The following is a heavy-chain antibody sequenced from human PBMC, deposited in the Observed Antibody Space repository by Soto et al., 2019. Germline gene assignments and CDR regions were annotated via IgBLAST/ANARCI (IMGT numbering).Heavy chain of an antibody. Sequence: GGSLRLSCAASGFTFSSYAMTWVRQAPGKGPEWVSGISFSGGATYYADSVKGRFTISRDNSKTTLYLQMNSLRAEDTTVYYCAKGAMRSFYALDVWGQGTTVTVSS. CDR3: AKGAMRSFYALDV. CDR1: GFTFSSYA. J-gene: IGHJ6*02. CDR2: ISFSGGAT. V-gene: IGHV3-23*01. D-gene: IGHD2-2*01.